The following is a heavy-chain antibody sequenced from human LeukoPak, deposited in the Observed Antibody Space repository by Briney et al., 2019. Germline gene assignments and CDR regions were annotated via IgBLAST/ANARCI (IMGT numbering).Heavy chain of an antibody. CDR1: GYTFTIYG. J-gene: IGHJ4*02. CDR2: FRAFNGNT. CDR3: ARDLGVVVAADYFDY. D-gene: IGHD2-15*01. Sequence: ASVKVSCKASGYTFTIYGISWVRPPPGQGLGWVGWFRAFNGNTNHTQKPQGRLTMTTDTSTSRAYMELRSLRSDDTAVYYCARDLGVVVAADYFDYWGQGTQVSVSS. V-gene: IGHV1-18*04.